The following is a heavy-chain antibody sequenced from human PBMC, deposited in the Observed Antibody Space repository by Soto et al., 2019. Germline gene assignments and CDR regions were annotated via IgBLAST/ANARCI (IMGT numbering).Heavy chain of an antibody. CDR1: GHSFTGYW. V-gene: IGHV5-51*01. D-gene: IGHD4-4*01. CDR3: ARGSSTTLNAMDV. J-gene: IGHJ6*02. Sequence: GESLKLSCTGSGHSFTGYWIAWVRQMPGKGLEWMGIIYPGDSDTRYSPSFQGQVTISADKSITTAYLQWSSLKASDTAMYYCARGSSTTLNAMDVWGQGTTVTVSS. CDR2: IYPGDSDT.